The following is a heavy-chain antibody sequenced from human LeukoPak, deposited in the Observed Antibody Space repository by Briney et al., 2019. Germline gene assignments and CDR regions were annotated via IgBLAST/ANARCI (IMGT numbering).Heavy chain of an antibody. J-gene: IGHJ4*02. D-gene: IGHD3-22*01. CDR3: ARHQGAGYYSFDR. CDR1: GGSFSGYY. Sequence: SETLSLTCAVYGGSFSGYYWSWIRQPPGKGLEWIGEINHSGSTNYNPSLKSRVTISVDTSENQFSLRLDSVTAADTAVYYCARHQGAGYYSFDRWGQGTLVTVSS. CDR2: INHSGST. V-gene: IGHV4-34*01.